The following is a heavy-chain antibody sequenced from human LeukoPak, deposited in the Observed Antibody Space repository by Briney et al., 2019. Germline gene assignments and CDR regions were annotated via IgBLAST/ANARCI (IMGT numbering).Heavy chain of an antibody. Sequence: GGSLRLSCAASGFSFSSYEMNWVRQAPGKGLEWVSYISSSGSTINYADSVKGRFTISRDNAKNSLYLQMYSLRAEDTAVYYCARWAYFDYWGQGTLVTVSS. CDR2: ISSSGSTI. J-gene: IGHJ4*02. V-gene: IGHV3-48*03. D-gene: IGHD4-23*01. CDR3: ARWAYFDY. CDR1: GFSFSSYE.